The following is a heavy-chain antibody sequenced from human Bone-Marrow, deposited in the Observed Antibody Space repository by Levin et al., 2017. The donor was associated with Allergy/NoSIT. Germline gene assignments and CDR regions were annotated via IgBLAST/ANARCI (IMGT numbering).Heavy chain of an antibody. CDR2: IKSNGNGGTT. D-gene: IGHD3-16*02. J-gene: IGHJ6*02. CDR3: ATRNSRFYDYVWGSYRSVDYDYYGMDV. V-gene: IGHV3-15*05. Sequence: GGSLRLSCAASGFSFNKAWMTWVRQGPGKGLEWVGRIKSNGNGGTTDYAAPVKGRFTISRDDSKNTLYLQMNSLRSEDTAVYYCATRNSRFYDYVWGSYRSVDYDYYGMDVWGQGTTVTVSS. CDR1: GFSFNKAW.